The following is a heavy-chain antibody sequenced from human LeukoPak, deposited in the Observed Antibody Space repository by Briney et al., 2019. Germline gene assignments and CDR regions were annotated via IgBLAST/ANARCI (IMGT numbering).Heavy chain of an antibody. CDR3: ARDRNDLGPYYFDY. CDR2: IYHSGST. CDR1: GYSISSGYY. V-gene: IGHV4-38-2*02. J-gene: IGHJ4*02. Sequence: QTSETLSLTCTVSGYSISSGYYWGWIRQPPGKGLEWIGSIYHSGSTYYNPSLKSRVTISVDTSKNQFSLKLSSVTAADTAVYYCARDRNDLGPYYFDYWGQGTLVTVSS.